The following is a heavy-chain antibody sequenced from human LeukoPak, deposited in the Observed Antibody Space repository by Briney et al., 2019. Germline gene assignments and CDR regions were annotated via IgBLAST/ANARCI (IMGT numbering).Heavy chain of an antibody. CDR3: AKDISDSSSFYYFDY. Sequence: GGSLRLSCAASGFTFDDYAMHWVRQAPGKGLEWVSGISWNSGSIGYADSVKGRFTISRDNAKNSLYLQMNSLRAEDTALYYCAKDISDSSSFYYFDYWGQGTLVTVSS. CDR2: ISWNSGSI. D-gene: IGHD6-13*01. CDR1: GFTFDDYA. J-gene: IGHJ4*02. V-gene: IGHV3-9*01.